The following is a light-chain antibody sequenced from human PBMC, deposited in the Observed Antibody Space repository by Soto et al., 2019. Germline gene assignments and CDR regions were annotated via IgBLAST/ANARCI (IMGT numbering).Light chain of an antibody. V-gene: IGLV2-14*03. CDR2: DVN. J-gene: IGLJ2*01. CDR1: SSDIGTYDY. CDR3: SSYTISTSVI. Sequence: QSVLTQPASVSGSPGQSIAISCNGTSSDIGTYDYVSWYQQHPGKAPKLMLFDVNHRPSGVSDRFFGSKSGNTASLTISGLQAEDEADYYCSSYTISTSVISGGGTKLTVL.